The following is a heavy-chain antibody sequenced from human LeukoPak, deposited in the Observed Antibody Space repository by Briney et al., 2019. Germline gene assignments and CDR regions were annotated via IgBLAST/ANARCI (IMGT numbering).Heavy chain of an antibody. V-gene: IGHV3-43*02. CDR3: TTDLDSSGCFFDY. CDR1: GFTFDDYA. Sequence: GGSLRLSCAASGFTFDDYAMHWVRQAPGKGLEWVSLISGDGGSTYYADSVKGRFTISRDNSKNSLYLQMNSLRTEDTALYYCTTDLDSSGCFFDYWGQGTLVTVSS. D-gene: IGHD6-19*01. J-gene: IGHJ4*02. CDR2: ISGDGGST.